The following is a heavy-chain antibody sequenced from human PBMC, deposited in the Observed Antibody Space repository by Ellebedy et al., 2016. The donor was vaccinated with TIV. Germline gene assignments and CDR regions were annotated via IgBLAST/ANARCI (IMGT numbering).Heavy chain of an antibody. CDR3: ARDLGRYGMDV. CDR2: IHHSGNS. Sequence: MPSETLSLTCSVSGGSINNYYWTWIRQPPGQGLEWIGDIHHSGNSHIHPSLKSRVTLSLDTSKNQFSLALSSVTAADTATYYCARDLGRYGMDVWGQGTTVIVSS. V-gene: IGHV4-59*01. J-gene: IGHJ6*02. CDR1: GGSINNYY.